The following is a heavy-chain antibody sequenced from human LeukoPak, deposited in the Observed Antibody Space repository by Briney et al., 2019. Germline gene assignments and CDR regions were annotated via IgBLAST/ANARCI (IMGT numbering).Heavy chain of an antibody. D-gene: IGHD6-6*01. Sequence: GGSLRLSCAASGFTFSSYSMNWVRQAPGKGLEWVSSISSSSSYIYYADSVKGRFTISRDNAKNSLYLQMNSLRAEDTAVYYCARDGYVYSSSSGFDYWGQGTLVTVSS. J-gene: IGHJ4*02. CDR2: ISSSSSYI. CDR3: ARDGYVYSSSSGFDY. V-gene: IGHV3-21*01. CDR1: GFTFSSYS.